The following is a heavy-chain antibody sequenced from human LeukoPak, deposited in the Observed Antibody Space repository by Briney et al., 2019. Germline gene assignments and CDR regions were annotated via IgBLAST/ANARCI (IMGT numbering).Heavy chain of an antibody. CDR1: GFTFSSYA. CDR2: ISGSGGST. Sequence: PGGSLRLSCAASGFTFSSYAMSWVRQAPGKGLEWVSAISGSGGSTYYADSVKGRFTISRDDSKNTLYLQMNSLRAEDTAVYYCASGGGAAAFYWYFDLWGRGTLVTVSS. D-gene: IGHD2-2*01. CDR3: ASGGGAAAFYWYFDL. V-gene: IGHV3-23*01. J-gene: IGHJ2*01.